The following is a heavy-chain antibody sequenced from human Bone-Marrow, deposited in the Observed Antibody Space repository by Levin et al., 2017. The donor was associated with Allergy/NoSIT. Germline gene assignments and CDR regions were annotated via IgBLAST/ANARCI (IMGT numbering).Heavy chain of an antibody. D-gene: IGHD5-12*01. Sequence: GGSLRLSCAASGFTFSSYEMNWVRQAPGKGLEWVSYISSSGSTIYYADSVKGRFTISRDNAKNSLYLQMNSLRAEDTAVYYCARGATHVDIVATADFDYWGQGTLVTVSS. CDR1: GFTFSSYE. CDR2: ISSSGSTI. CDR3: ARGATHVDIVATADFDY. V-gene: IGHV3-48*03. J-gene: IGHJ4*02.